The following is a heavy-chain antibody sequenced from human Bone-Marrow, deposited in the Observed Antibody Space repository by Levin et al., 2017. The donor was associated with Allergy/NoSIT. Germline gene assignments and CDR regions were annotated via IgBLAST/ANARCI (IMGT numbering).Heavy chain of an antibody. CDR2: IYPGDSDT. J-gene: IGHJ6*02. D-gene: IGHD3-3*01. CDR3: ARHGLFNRTIFGVVTRFYGMDV. V-gene: IGHV5-51*01. Sequence: GESLKISCQGSGYSFTSYWIGWVRQMPGKGLEWMGIIYPGDSDTRYSPSFQGQVTISADKSISTAYLQWSSLKASDTAMYYCARHGLFNRTIFGVVTRFYGMDVWGQGTTVTVSS. CDR1: GYSFTSYW.